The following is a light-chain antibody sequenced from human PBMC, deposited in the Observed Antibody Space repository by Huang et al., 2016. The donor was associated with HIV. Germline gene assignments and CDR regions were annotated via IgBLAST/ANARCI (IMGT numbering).Light chain of an antibody. CDR2: DAY. Sequence: IVLTQYPATLSLSPGERATLSCRASQSVSGYLAWYQQKPGQAPRLLISDAYTRATGGPVRFSGSGAGTDFTLTISSLEPEYFAVYYCQQRSNWPPVYTFGRGTNLDI. J-gene: IGKJ2*01. CDR1: QSVSGY. CDR3: QQRSNWPPVYT. V-gene: IGKV3-11*01.